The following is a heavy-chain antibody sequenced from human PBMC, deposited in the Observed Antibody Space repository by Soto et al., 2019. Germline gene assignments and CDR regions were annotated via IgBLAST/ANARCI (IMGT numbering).Heavy chain of an antibody. J-gene: IGHJ4*02. V-gene: IGHV1-69*13. Sequence: PSVKVSCKASGGTFSSYAISWVRQAPGQGLEWMGGIIPIFGTANYAQKFQGRVTITADESTSTAYMELSSLRSEDTAVYYCARARDPFLEWLPFDDWGQGTLVTVSS. CDR1: GGTFSSYA. CDR2: IIPIFGTA. CDR3: ARARDPFLEWLPFDD. D-gene: IGHD3-3*02.